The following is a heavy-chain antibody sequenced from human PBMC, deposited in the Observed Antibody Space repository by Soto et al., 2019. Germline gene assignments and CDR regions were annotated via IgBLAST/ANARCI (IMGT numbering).Heavy chain of an antibody. Sequence: GGSLILSCAASGFTFSSYAMHWVRQAPGKGLEWVAVISYDGSNKYYADSVKGRFTISRDNSKNTLYLQMNSLRAEDMAVYYCASPKKASSGWFDFDYWGQGTLVTVSS. CDR1: GFTFSSYA. CDR3: ASPKKASSGWFDFDY. D-gene: IGHD6-19*01. V-gene: IGHV3-30-3*01. CDR2: ISYDGSNK. J-gene: IGHJ4*02.